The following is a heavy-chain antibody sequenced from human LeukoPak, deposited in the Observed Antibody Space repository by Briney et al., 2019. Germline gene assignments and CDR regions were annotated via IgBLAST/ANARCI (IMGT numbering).Heavy chain of an antibody. CDR3: ARRGYYDSSGYFDY. CDR2: ISSGSSYI. D-gene: IGHD3-22*01. Sequence: PGGSLRVSCAASGFTFSRYNMNWVRQAPGKGLEWVSSISSGSSYIYYADSVKGRFTISRDNAKNSLYLQMNSLRAEDTAVYYCARRGYYDSSGYFDYWGQGTLVTVSS. V-gene: IGHV3-21*04. CDR1: GFTFSRYN. J-gene: IGHJ4*02.